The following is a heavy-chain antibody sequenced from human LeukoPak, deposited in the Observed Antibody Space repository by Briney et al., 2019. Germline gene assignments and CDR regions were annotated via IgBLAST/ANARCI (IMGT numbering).Heavy chain of an antibody. Sequence: PGGSLRLSCAASGFTVNSNYMSWVRQAPGKGLEWVSTIYSGGNIYYTESVRGRFTISRDTSKTTLYLQMNSLGVDDTAVYYCTRDAAGPTRNYWGQGTLVTVSS. CDR1: GFTVNSNY. V-gene: IGHV3-53*01. D-gene: IGHD1-26*01. J-gene: IGHJ4*02. CDR2: IYSGGNI. CDR3: TRDAAGPTRNY.